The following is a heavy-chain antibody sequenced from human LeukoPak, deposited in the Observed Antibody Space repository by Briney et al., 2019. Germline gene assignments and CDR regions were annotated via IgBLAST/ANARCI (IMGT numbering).Heavy chain of an antibody. J-gene: IGHJ4*02. Sequence: SETLSLTCTVSGGSFSSIGYYWGWIRQPPGKGLEWIGSGYYSGGTYYNPSLMSRVTISVDTSKHHFSLKLNSVTAADTAVYYCTRHGGGYYYFDYWGRGTLVTVSS. V-gene: IGHV4-39*01. CDR2: GYYSGGT. CDR1: GGSFSSIGYY. D-gene: IGHD2-21*01. CDR3: TRHGGGYYYFDY.